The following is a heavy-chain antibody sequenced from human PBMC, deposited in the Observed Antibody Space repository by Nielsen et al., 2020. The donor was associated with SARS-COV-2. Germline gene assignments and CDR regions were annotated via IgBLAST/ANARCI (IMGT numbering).Heavy chain of an antibody. Sequence: GGSLRLSCAASGFTFSAYAMIWVRQAAGKGLEWVSGISWNSGSIGYADSVKGRFTISRDNAKNSLYLQMNGLRAEDTAIYYCARDGRIGYGVYLDYWGQGTPVTVSS. CDR3: ARDGRIGYGVYLDY. CDR2: ISWNSGSI. V-gene: IGHV3-9*01. D-gene: IGHD5-12*01. CDR1: GFTFSAYA. J-gene: IGHJ4*02.